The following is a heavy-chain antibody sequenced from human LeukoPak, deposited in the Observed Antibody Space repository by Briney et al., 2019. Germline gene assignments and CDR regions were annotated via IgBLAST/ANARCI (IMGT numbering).Heavy chain of an antibody. Sequence: SETLSLTCTVSGGSISSSSYYWGWIRQPPGKGLEWIGSIYYSGSTYYNPSLKSRVTISVDTSKNQFSLKLSSVTAADTAVYYCARVDSSGYYYFDYWGQGTLVTVSS. CDR2: IYYSGST. CDR1: GGSISSSSYY. J-gene: IGHJ4*02. D-gene: IGHD3-22*01. CDR3: ARVDSSGYYYFDY. V-gene: IGHV4-39*07.